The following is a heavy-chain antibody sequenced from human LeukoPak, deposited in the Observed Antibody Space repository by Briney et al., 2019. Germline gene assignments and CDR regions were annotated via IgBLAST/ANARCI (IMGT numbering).Heavy chain of an antibody. Sequence: ASVKVSCKSSGFTFTDEYIHWVRQAPGQGLEWMGWINPNSGGTNYAQKFQGRVTMTRDTSISTAYMELSRLRSDDTAVYYCARDVDYGGLFDYWGQGTLVTVSS. CDR2: INPNSGGT. D-gene: IGHD4-23*01. V-gene: IGHV1-2*02. CDR1: GFTFTDEY. CDR3: ARDVDYGGLFDY. J-gene: IGHJ4*02.